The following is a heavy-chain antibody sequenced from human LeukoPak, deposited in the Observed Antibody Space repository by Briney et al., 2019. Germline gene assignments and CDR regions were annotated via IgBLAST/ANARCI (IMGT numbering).Heavy chain of an antibody. D-gene: IGHD2-21*01. CDR2: IIPFLGTT. J-gene: IGHJ4*02. Sequence: SVKVSCKASGGVFTTYTMSWVRQAPGQGLEWMGSIIPFLGTTNYAQKFQGRVTITADEPTRTAYMELPYVRSDDTAVYYCTIIPNVIVFTHYFKYWGQGTLVTVSS. V-gene: IGHV1-69*08. CDR3: TIIPNVIVFTHYFKY. CDR1: GGVFTTYT.